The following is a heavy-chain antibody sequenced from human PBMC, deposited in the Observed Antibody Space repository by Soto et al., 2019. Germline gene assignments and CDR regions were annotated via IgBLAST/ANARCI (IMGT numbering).Heavy chain of an antibody. J-gene: IGHJ5*02. V-gene: IGHV1-2*02. D-gene: IGHD3-22*01. CDR3: ARDYPPDYYDSSGYYFGGWFDL. Sequence: ASVKVSCKASGYTFTGYYMHWVRQAPGQGLEWMGWINPNSGGANYAQKFQGRVTMTRDTSISTAYMELSRLRFDDTAVYYCARDYPPDYYDSSGYYFGGWFDLWGQGTLVTVSS. CDR1: GYTFTGYY. CDR2: INPNSGGA.